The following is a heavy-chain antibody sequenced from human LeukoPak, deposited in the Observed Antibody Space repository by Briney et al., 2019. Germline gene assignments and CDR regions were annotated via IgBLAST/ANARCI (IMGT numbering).Heavy chain of an antibody. CDR2: ITSRSSYI. V-gene: IGHV3-21*01. D-gene: IGHD3-22*01. J-gene: IGHJ4*02. Sequence: GGSLRLSCTASGFIFSSYSMNWVRQAPGKGLEWVSSITSRSSYIYYADSVKGRFTISRDNAKNSLFLQMNSLRAEDAAVYYCARDLLYYDSNGGDYWGQGTLVTVSS. CDR1: GFIFSSYS. CDR3: ARDLLYYDSNGGDY.